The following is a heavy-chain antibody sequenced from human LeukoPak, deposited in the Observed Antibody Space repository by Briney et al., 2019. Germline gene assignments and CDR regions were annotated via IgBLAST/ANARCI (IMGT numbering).Heavy chain of an antibody. CDR2: ISGDGGST. V-gene: IGHV3-43*02. Sequence: RSGGYLRLSCAASGFNFDDYPMHWVRQAPGKGLEWVSLISGDGGSTYYADSVKGRFTISRDNSKNSLYLQMNSLRTEDTALYYCAKDWNGDYVIDYWGQGTLVTVSS. CDR3: AKDWNGDYVIDY. CDR1: GFNFDDYP. J-gene: IGHJ4*02. D-gene: IGHD4-17*01.